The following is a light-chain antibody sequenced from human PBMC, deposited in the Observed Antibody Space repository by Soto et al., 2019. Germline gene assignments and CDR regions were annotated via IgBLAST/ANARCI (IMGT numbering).Light chain of an antibody. J-gene: IGLJ1*01. Sequence: QSVLTQPASVSGSPGQSITISCTGTSSDIGDYNYVSWYQQHPGKAPKLMIYEVSNRPSGVSNRFSGSKSGNTASLTISGLQAEDEADYYCSSYTSSITYVFGTGTKLTVL. V-gene: IGLV2-14*01. CDR1: SSDIGDYNY. CDR3: SSYTSSITYV. CDR2: EVS.